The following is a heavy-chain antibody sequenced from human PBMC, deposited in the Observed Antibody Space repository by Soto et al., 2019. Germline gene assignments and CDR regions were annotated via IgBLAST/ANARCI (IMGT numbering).Heavy chain of an antibody. CDR3: ARDRRDSGSYYKGADAFDI. V-gene: IGHV4-59*01. Sequence: KTSETLSLTCTVSGGSISSYYWSWIRQPPGKGLEWIGYIYYSGSTNYNPSLKSRVTISVDTSKNQFSLKLSSVTAADTAVYYCARDRRDSGSYYKGADAFDIWGQGTMVT. D-gene: IGHD3-10*01. J-gene: IGHJ3*02. CDR1: GGSISSYY. CDR2: IYYSGST.